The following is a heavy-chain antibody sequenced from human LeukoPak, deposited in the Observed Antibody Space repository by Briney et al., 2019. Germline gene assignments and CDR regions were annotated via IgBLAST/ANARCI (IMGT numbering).Heavy chain of an antibody. Sequence: GGSLRLSCRGSGFIYGNYWMSWVRQAPGKGLEWVANIKQDGSEKYYVDSVKGRFTISRDNAKNSLFLQMNSLRAEDTAVYYCARDYDFWSGTDYWGQGTLVTVSS. CDR1: GFIYGNYW. CDR3: ARDYDFWSGTDY. V-gene: IGHV3-7*03. J-gene: IGHJ4*02. CDR2: IKQDGSEK. D-gene: IGHD3-3*01.